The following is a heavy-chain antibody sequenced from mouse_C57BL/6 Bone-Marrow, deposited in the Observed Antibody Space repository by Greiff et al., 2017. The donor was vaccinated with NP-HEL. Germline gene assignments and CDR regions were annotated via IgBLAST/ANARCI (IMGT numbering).Heavy chain of an antibody. CDR1: GYTFTDYN. J-gene: IGHJ4*01. CDR3: ARFRLRDYYAMDY. D-gene: IGHD3-2*02. V-gene: IGHV1-22*01. CDR2: INPNNGGT. Sequence: VQLQQSGPELVKPGASVKMSCKASGYTFTDYNMHWVKQSHGKSLEWIGYINPNNGGTSYNQKFKGKATLTVNKSSSTAYMELRSLTSEDSAVYYCARFRLRDYYAMDYWGQGTSVTVSS.